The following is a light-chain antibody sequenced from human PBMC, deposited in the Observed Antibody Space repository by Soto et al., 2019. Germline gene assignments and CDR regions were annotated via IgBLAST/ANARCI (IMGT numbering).Light chain of an antibody. J-gene: IGKJ5*01. CDR1: QGISTW. CDR3: QQANSFPIT. V-gene: IGKV1-12*01. CDR2: GAS. Sequence: DTQLTQSPSSVSASVGDRGTITCRASQGISTWLAWYQQKAGKAPNLLIYGASNLHSGVPSRFSGSGSGTNFTLTISSLQPEDFATYYCQQANSFPITFGQGTRLEI.